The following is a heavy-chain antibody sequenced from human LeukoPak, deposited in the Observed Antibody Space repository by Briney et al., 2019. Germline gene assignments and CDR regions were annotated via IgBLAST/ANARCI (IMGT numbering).Heavy chain of an antibody. CDR3: ARSTYSSGWRDY. Sequence: GSLRLSCAPSGFTFISHAMSWVRQAPGKGLEWVSGISGNGANTYYADSVKGRFTISRDNSKNTLYLQMNSLRAEDTAVYYCARSTYSSGWRDYWGQGTLLTVSS. CDR1: GFTFISHA. D-gene: IGHD6-19*01. J-gene: IGHJ4*02. V-gene: IGHV3-23*01. CDR2: ISGNGANT.